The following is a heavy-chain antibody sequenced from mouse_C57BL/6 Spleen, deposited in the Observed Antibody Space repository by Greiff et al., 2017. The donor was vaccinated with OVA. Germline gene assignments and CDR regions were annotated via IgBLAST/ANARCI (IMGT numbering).Heavy chain of an antibody. V-gene: IGHV5-17*01. CDR1: GFTFSDYG. CDR2: ISSGSSTI. J-gene: IGHJ4*01. Sequence: EVKLVESGGGLVKPGGSLKLSCAASGFTFSDYGMHWVRQAPEKGLEWVAYISSGSSTIYYADTVKDRFTISRDNAKNTLFLQMTSLRSEDTAMYYCARPGYYAMDYWGQGTSVTVSS. CDR3: ARPGYYAMDY.